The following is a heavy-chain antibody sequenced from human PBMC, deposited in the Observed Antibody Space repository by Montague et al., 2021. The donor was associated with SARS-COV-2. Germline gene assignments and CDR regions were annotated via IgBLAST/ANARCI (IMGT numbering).Heavy chain of an antibody. CDR2: ICWDDDK. Sequence: PALVKPTQTLTLTCTFSGFSLSTSGVGVGWIRQPPGKALEWLALICWDDDKRYSPSLKSRLTITKDTSKNQVVLTMTNMDPVDTATYYCARWVCSSTSCRFDYWGQGTLVTVSS. D-gene: IGHD2-2*01. CDR3: ARWVCSSTSCRFDY. CDR1: GFSLSTSGVG. J-gene: IGHJ4*02. V-gene: IGHV2-5*02.